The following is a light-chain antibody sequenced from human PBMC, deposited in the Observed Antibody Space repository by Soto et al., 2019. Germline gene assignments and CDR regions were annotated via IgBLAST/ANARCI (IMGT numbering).Light chain of an antibody. J-gene: IGKJ3*01. Sequence: EIVLTQSPGILSLSPGERATLACRASQSISSDHLAWYQQRPGQSPRLLIYGASSRTTGVPDRFSGSGSGTAFTLTISRLEPEDFAVYYYQHYRSAPFAFGPGTKVDIK. CDR3: QHYRSAPFA. V-gene: IGKV3-20*01. CDR1: QSISSDH. CDR2: GAS.